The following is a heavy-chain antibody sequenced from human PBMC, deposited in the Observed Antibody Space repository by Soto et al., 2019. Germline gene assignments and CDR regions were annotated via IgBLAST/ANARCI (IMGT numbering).Heavy chain of an antibody. V-gene: IGHV4-31*03. CDR1: GGSISSGGYY. Sequence: PSETLSLTCTVSGGSISSGGYYWSWIRQHPGKGLEWIGYIYYSGSTYYNPSLKSRVTISVDTSKNQFPLKLSSLTAADTAVYYCARDRGDSGYDYGYFDYWGQGTLVTVSS. CDR2: IYYSGST. CDR3: ARDRGDSGYDYGYFDY. J-gene: IGHJ4*02. D-gene: IGHD5-12*01.